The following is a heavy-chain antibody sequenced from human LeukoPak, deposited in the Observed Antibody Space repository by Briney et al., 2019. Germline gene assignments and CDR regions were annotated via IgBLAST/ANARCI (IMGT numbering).Heavy chain of an antibody. CDR1: GGTFISYT. Sequence: SVTVSCKASGGTFISYTISWVRQAPGQGLEWMGRIIPILGIANYAQKFQGRVTITADKSTSTAYMELSSLRSEDTAVYYCARDPDSDYGDYDGFDPWGQGTLVTVSS. D-gene: IGHD4-17*01. J-gene: IGHJ5*02. V-gene: IGHV1-69*04. CDR3: ARDPDSDYGDYDGFDP. CDR2: IIPILGIA.